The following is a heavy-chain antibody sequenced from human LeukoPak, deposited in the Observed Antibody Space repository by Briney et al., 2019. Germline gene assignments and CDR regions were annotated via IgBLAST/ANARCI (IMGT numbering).Heavy chain of an antibody. D-gene: IGHD1-26*01. Sequence: GASVKIFCSAAGYTFTSYYMDCLRQATGQRLEWMGIINPSGGSTSYAQKFQGRVTMTRDTSTGTVNMELSSLRSEDTAVYYCARGYSGSFQWDAFDIWGQGTMVTVSS. CDR1: GYTFTSYY. V-gene: IGHV1-46*01. CDR2: INPSGGST. J-gene: IGHJ3*02. CDR3: ARGYSGSFQWDAFDI.